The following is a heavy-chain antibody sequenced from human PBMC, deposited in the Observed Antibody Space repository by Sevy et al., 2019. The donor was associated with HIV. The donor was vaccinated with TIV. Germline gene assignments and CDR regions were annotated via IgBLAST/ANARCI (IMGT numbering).Heavy chain of an antibody. V-gene: IGHV3-33*08. Sequence: GGSLRLSCVASRFTFSTYVMHGVRQAPGKGLEWAAVIWHDGNSEYYADSVRGRFTISRDDSKSTLYLQMNSLRPEDTALYYCASAAGYGTDSRPFDYWGQGTLVTVSS. D-gene: IGHD5-12*01. CDR1: RFTFSTYV. CDR2: IWHDGNSE. J-gene: IGHJ4*02. CDR3: ASAAGYGTDSRPFDY.